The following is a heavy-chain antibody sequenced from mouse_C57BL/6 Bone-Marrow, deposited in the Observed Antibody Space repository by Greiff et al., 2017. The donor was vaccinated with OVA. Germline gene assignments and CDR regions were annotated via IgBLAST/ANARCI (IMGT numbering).Heavy chain of an antibody. D-gene: IGHD2-5*01. V-gene: IGHV1-7*01. CDR2: INPSRGYT. J-gene: IGHJ2*01. CDR3: AIYSNYETDY. CDR1: GYTFTSYS. Sequence: QVQLQQSGADLAKPGASVKLSCKASGYTFTSYSLHWLKQRPGQGLEWIGYINPSRGYTKYNQKFKDKAPLTADKSSSTAYMQLSSLTYEDSAVYYCAIYSNYETDYWGQGTTLTVSS.